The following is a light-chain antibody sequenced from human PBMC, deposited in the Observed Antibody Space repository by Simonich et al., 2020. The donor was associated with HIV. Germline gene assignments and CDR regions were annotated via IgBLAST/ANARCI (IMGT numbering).Light chain of an antibody. CDR2: AAS. V-gene: IGKV1-39*01. Sequence: DIQMNQAPSSLSASVGNRVTIPCRDSQGISSYLNWDQQKPGKAPKLLIYAASSLVSGVPSRFSGSGSGTDFTLTISSLQPEDFATYYCQQSYSTPYTFGQGTKLDIK. CDR1: QGISSY. CDR3: QQSYSTPYT. J-gene: IGKJ2*01.